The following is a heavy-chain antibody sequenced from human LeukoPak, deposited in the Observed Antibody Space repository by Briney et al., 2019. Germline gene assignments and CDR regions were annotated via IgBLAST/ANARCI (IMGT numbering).Heavy chain of an antibody. CDR2: IYSGGST. CDR1: GFTVSSNY. V-gene: IGHV3-66*02. Sequence: GGSLRLSCAASGFTVSSNYMSWVRQAPGKGLEWVSVIYSGGSTYYADSVKGRFTISRDNSKNTLYLQMNSLRAEDTAVYYCARDRSSGDYWFDYWGQGTLVTVSS. CDR3: ARDRSSGDYWFDY. J-gene: IGHJ4*02. D-gene: IGHD3-22*01.